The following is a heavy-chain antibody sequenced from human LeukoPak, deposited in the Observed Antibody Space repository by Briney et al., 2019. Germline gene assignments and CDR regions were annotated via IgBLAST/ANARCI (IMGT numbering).Heavy chain of an antibody. CDR2: IIPIFGTA. J-gene: IGHJ4*02. Sequence: ASVKVSCKASGGTFSSYAISWVRQAPGQGLEWMGGIIPIFGTANHAQKFQGRVTITTDESTSTAYMELSSLRFEDTAVYYCARGPRDVVIKELVDYWGQGTLVTVSS. CDR1: GGTFSSYA. V-gene: IGHV1-69*05. CDR3: ARGPRDVVIKELVDY. D-gene: IGHD3-22*01.